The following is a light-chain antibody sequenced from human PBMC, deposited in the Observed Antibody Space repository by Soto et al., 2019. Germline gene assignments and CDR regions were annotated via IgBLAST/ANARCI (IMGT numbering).Light chain of an antibody. CDR2: EGS. Sequence: QSALTQPASVSGSPGQSITISCTGTSSDVGSYNHVSWYQQHPGKAPKLMIYEGSKRPSGVSNRFSGSKSGNTASPTISGLQAEDEANYYCCSYAGSSTFYVFGTGTKVTVL. CDR1: SSDVGSYNH. CDR3: CSYAGSSTFYV. V-gene: IGLV2-23*03. J-gene: IGLJ1*01.